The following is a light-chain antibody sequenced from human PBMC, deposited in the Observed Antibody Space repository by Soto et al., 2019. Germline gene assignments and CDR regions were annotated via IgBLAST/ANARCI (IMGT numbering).Light chain of an antibody. V-gene: IGKV1-5*01. Sequence: DIQMTQSPSTLSASVGDRVTITCRASQSIGDSLAWYQQKPGKAPYLLISDVSSLDRGVPSRFSGSGSETEFTLTISSMQPDDFATFYCQQYNGYSRTFGQGTKV. J-gene: IGKJ1*01. CDR2: DVS. CDR1: QSIGDS. CDR3: QQYNGYSRT.